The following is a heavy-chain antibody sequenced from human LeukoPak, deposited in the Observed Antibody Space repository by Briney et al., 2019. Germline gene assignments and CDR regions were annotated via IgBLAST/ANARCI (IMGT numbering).Heavy chain of an antibody. CDR2: IYSDGTT. D-gene: IGHD3-22*01. J-gene: IGHJ5*02. Sequence: SETLSLTCSVSGGSVSGGSYHWTWIRQPAGKGLEWIGRIYSDGTTNYNPSLKSRVTMSADTSKNQFSLKLNSVTAADTAVYYCARGPVTLIENWFDPWGQGTLVTVSS. CDR3: ARGPVTLIENWFDP. V-gene: IGHV4-61*02. CDR1: GGSVSGGSYH.